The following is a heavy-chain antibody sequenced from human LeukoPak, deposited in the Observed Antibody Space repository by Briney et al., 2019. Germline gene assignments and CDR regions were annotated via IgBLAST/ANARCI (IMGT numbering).Heavy chain of an antibody. D-gene: IGHD6-19*01. J-gene: IGHJ4*02. V-gene: IGHV3-53*01. CDR2: MYASGTT. CDR1: GFTVSGNY. Sequence: GGSLRLSCVVSGFTVSGNYMSWVRQAPGEGLEWVSIMYASGTTDYADSVKGRFTISRDNSKNTLYLQMSSLRVEDTAVYYCAREGGPYSSTLRGCWGQGTLVTVSS. CDR3: AREGGPYSSTLRGC.